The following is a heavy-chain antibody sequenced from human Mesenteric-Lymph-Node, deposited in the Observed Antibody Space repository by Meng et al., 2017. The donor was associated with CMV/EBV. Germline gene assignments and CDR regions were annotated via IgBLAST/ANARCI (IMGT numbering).Heavy chain of an antibody. Sequence: QVQLVQSGAELKKPGASVRVSCKASGYTFIDYYINWVRQAPGQGLEWMGRINPKTGGRSYAQNFQGRVTMTRDTSINPAYMEVNRLNSDDTAMYYCARDRDTDWYSPFDYWGPGTLVTVSS. V-gene: IGHV1-2*06. D-gene: IGHD3-9*01. J-gene: IGHJ4*02. CDR1: GYTFIDYY. CDR3: ARDRDTDWYSPFDY. CDR2: INPKTGGR.